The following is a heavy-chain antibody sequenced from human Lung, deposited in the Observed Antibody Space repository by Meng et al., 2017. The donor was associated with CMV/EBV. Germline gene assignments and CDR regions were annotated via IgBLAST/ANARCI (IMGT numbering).Heavy chain of an antibody. CDR2: INHSGST. Sequence: SETLSLTCTVYDGSFNAYYYNWFRQAPGKGLEWIGEINHSGSTNYNPSLKSRITISVDKSKNQFSLRLSSVTAPDTAVYYCASESATYLGGRIYYHGMDVWGQGXTVTVSS. D-gene: IGHD1-26*01. J-gene: IGHJ6*02. CDR3: ASESATYLGGRIYYHGMDV. V-gene: IGHV4-34*01. CDR1: DGSFNAYY.